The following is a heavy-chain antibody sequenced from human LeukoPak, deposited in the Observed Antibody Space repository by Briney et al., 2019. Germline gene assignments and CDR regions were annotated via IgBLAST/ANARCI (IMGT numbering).Heavy chain of an antibody. Sequence: ASVKVSCKASGGTFSSYAISWVRQAPGQGLEWMGGIIPIFGTANYAQKFQGRVTITADKSTSTAYMELSSLSSEDTAVYYCARDLTRDGYNHDIRYGMGVWGQGTTVIVSS. J-gene: IGHJ6*02. CDR3: ARDLTRDGYNHDIRYGMGV. V-gene: IGHV1-69*06. CDR2: IIPIFGTA. D-gene: IGHD5-24*01. CDR1: GGTFSSYA.